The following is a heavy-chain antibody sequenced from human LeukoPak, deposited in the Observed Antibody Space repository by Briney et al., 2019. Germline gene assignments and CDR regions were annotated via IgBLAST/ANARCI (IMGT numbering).Heavy chain of an antibody. CDR2: IIPIFGTA. CDR1: GGTFSSYA. J-gene: IGHJ4*02. CDR3: ARGGVGPAVRGYFAY. V-gene: IGHV1-69*13. Sequence: SVRVSCKASGGTFSSYAISWVRRAPGQGVEWMGGIIPIFGTANYAQKFQGRVTITADESTSTAYMELSSLRSQDRAVYYCARGGVGPAVRGYFAYWGQATLVTVSS. D-gene: IGHD2-2*01.